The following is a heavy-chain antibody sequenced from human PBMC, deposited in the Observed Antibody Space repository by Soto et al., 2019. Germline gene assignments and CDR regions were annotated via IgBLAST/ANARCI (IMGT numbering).Heavy chain of an antibody. Sequence: QVQLEQSGAEERMPGSSVKVSCKASRDTFDSYAMTWVRLAPGQGLEWMGGIIPILGTTKYAQKFQGRVTMTADESTSTDYMELSSLRSGDGAVYYCAAGGKNGNIKWGQGTQVTVSS. CDR3: AAGGKNGNIK. CDR1: RDTFDSYA. J-gene: IGHJ4*02. CDR2: IIPILGTT. D-gene: IGHD3-16*01. V-gene: IGHV1-69*01.